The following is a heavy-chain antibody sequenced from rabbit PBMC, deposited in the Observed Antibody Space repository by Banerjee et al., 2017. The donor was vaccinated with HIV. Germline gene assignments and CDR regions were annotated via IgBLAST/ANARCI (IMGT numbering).Heavy chain of an antibody. V-gene: IGHV1S45*01. CDR3: TRSDSGDYVFRL. J-gene: IGHJ3*01. Sequence: QEQLEESGGDLVKPEGSLTLTCTASGFSFSSSYWICWVRQAPGKGLEWIACIETSGGRTYYATWAKGRFTISKTSSTTVTLQMTSLTAADTATYFCTRSDSGDYVFRLWGQGTLVTVS. CDR1: GFSFSSSYW. D-gene: IGHD2-1*01. CDR2: IETSGGRT.